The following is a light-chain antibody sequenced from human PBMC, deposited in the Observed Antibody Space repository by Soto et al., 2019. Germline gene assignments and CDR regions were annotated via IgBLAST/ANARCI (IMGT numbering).Light chain of an antibody. J-gene: IGKJ1*01. CDR1: QSVSSSY. CDR3: QQYGSPSGT. Sequence: EIVLTQSPGTLSLSPGERATLSCRASQSVSSSYLAWYQQKPGQAPRLLIYGASSRATGIPDRFSGSGYGTDFTLTISRLEPEDFAVYYWQQYGSPSGTFGQGTKVQIK. CDR2: GAS. V-gene: IGKV3-20*01.